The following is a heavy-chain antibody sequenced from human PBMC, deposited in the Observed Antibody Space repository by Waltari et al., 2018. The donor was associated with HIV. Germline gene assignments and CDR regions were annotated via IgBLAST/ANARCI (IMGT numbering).Heavy chain of an antibody. J-gene: IGHJ2*01. Sequence: QVQLVQSGAEVKKPGSSVKVSCKASGGTFSSYAISWVRQAPGQGLEWMGGIIPIFGTANYAQKFQGRVTITADESTSTAYMELSSLRSEDTAVYYCANITSYDFWSGYLADGYFDLWGRGTLVTVSS. CDR1: GGTFSSYA. CDR2: IIPIFGTA. D-gene: IGHD3-3*01. CDR3: ANITSYDFWSGYLADGYFDL. V-gene: IGHV1-69*01.